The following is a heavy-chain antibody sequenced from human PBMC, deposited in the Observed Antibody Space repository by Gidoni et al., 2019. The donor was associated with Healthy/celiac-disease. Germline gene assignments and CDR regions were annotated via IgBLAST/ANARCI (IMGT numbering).Heavy chain of an antibody. V-gene: IGHV4-31*03. D-gene: IGHD4-4*01. J-gene: IGHJ5*02. CDR2: IYYSGST. Sequence: QVQLQASGPGLVKPSQTLSLTCTVSGGSISSGGYYWSWIRQHPGKGLEWIGYIYYSGSTYYNPSLKSRVTISVDTSKNQFSLKLSSVTAADTAVYYCARAHGDDYSNQGWFDPWGQGTLVTVSS. CDR3: ARAHGDDYSNQGWFDP. CDR1: GGSISSGGYY.